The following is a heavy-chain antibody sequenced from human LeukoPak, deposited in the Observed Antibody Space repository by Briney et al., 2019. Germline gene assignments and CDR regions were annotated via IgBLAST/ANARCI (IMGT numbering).Heavy chain of an antibody. V-gene: IGHV4-4*07. Sequence: SETLSLTCTVSGGSISSYYWSWIRQPAGKGLEWIGRIYTSGSTNYNPSLKSRVTMSVDTSKNQFSLKLSSVTAADTAVYYCARAITAMVRRGGYFDYWGQGALVTVSS. J-gene: IGHJ4*02. D-gene: IGHD5-18*01. CDR1: GGSISSYY. CDR3: ARAITAMVRRGGYFDY. CDR2: IYTSGST.